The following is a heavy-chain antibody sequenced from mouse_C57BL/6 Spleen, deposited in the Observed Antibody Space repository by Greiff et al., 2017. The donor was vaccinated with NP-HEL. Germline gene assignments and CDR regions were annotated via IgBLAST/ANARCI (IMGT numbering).Heavy chain of an antibody. V-gene: IGHV5-4*03. CDR2: ISDGGSYT. CDR3: AGDRNGGFAY. Sequence: EVKLVESGGGLVKPGGSLKLSCAASGFTFSSYAMSWVRQTPEKRLEWVATISDGGSYTYDPDNVKGRFTISRDNAKNNLYLQMSHLKSEDTAMYYCAGDRNGGFAYWGQGTLVTVSA. CDR1: GFTFSSYA. J-gene: IGHJ3*01.